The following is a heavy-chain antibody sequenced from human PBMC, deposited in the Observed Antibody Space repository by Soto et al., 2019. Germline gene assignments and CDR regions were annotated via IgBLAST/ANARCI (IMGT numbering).Heavy chain of an antibody. CDR1: GFTFGDYA. V-gene: IGHV3-49*03. D-gene: IGHD3-22*01. CDR2: IRSKAYGGTT. Sequence: GGSLRLSCTASGFTFGDYAMSWFRQAPGKGLEWVGFIRSKAYGGTTEYAASVKGRFTISRDDSKSIAYLQMNSLKTEDTAVYYCTRDALGPYYYDSTDYWGQGTLVTVSS. CDR3: TRDALGPYYYDSTDY. J-gene: IGHJ4*02.